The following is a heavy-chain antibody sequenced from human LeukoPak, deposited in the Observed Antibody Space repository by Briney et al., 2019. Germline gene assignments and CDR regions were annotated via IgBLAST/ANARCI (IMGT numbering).Heavy chain of an antibody. CDR2: IYYSGST. V-gene: IGHV4-59*12. J-gene: IGHJ4*02. CDR3: ARVRWGWLQSDY. Sequence: SETLSLTCTVSGGSISSYYWSWIRQPPGKGLEWIGYIYYSGSTNYNPSLKSRVTISVDTSKNQFSLKLSSVTAADTAVYYCARVRWGWLQSDYWGQGTLVTVSS. D-gene: IGHD5-24*01. CDR1: GGSISSYY.